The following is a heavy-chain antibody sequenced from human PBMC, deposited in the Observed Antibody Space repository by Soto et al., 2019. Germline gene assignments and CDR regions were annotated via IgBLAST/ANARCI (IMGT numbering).Heavy chain of an antibody. CDR1: GFTFSSYA. V-gene: IGHV3-23*01. Sequence: GGSLRLSCAASGFTFSSYAMSWVRQAPGKGLEWVSAISGSGGSKYYADAVKGRFTISRDNSKNTLYLQMNSLRAEDAAVYYCATEWCGELLYSFDIWGQGTMVTVSS. CDR3: ATEWCGELLYSFDI. J-gene: IGHJ3*02. CDR2: ISGSGGSK. D-gene: IGHD3-10*01.